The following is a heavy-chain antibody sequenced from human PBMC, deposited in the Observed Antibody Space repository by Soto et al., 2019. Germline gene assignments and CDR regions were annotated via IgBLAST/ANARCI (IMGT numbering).Heavy chain of an antibody. CDR1: GYTFKNYG. Sequence: GASVKVSCKASGYTFKNYGIIWMRQAPGQGLEWVGWISGYNGNTKYAQKVHDRVILTTDSSTTTAYMELGSLRSDDTAVYYCARPFFGDHGIVDYWGQGTLVTVSS. V-gene: IGHV1-18*04. J-gene: IGHJ4*02. CDR2: ISGYNGNT. D-gene: IGHD4-17*01. CDR3: ARPFFGDHGIVDY.